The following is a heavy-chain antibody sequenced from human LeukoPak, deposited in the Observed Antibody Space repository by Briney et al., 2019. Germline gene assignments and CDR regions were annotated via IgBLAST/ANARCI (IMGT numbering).Heavy chain of an antibody. CDR3: ARDHHSSTWYNWFDP. Sequence: PSETLSLTCSVSGDSINRSPHYWGWIRQPPGKGPEWIGSVYYTGSTSYSPSLKSRVTISVGTSKNQVSLKLSSVTAADTAVYYCARDHHSSTWYNWFDPWGQGTLSPSPQ. D-gene: IGHD6-13*01. J-gene: IGHJ5*02. CDR1: GDSINRSPHY. V-gene: IGHV4-39*07. CDR2: VYYTGST.